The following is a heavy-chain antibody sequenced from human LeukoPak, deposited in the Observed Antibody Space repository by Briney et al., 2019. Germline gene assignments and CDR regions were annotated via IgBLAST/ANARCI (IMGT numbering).Heavy chain of an antibody. J-gene: IGHJ4*02. V-gene: IGHV1-46*01. D-gene: IGHD1-1*01. CDR3: AREDPHTYNFDF. Sequence: ASVKISCKTSGYSFTSYHMHWLRQAPGQGLEWVGILKSSGDTTVYAQKFQGRVTVTRDTSTSTVYMELSSLSSEDTAVYYCAREDPHTYNFDFWGPGTRVTVSS. CDR1: GYSFTSYH. CDR2: LKSSGDTT.